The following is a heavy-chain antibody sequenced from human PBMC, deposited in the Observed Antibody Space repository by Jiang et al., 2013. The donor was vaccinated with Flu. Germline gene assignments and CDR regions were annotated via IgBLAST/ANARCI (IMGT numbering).Heavy chain of an antibody. CDR1: GGTFSSYA. V-gene: IGHV1-69*06. CDR3: ARDLKATGTTQFDP. D-gene: IGHD1-7*01. CDR2: IIPIFGTA. Sequence: GAEVKKPGSSVKVSCKASGGTFSSYAISWVRQAPGQGLEWMGGIIPIFGTANYAQKFQGRVTITADKSTSTAYMELSSLRSEDTAVYYCARDLKATGTTQFDPWGQGTLVTVSS. J-gene: IGHJ5*02.